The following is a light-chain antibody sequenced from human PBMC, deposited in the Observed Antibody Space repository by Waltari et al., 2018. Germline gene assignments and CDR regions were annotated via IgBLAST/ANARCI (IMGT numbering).Light chain of an antibody. CDR3: QVWDTSSDHPFV. J-gene: IGLJ1*01. Sequence: SYVLTQPPSVSVAPGKTARITCGGDSIGSKGVHWYQQKPGQAPVVVIHDDSDRSSGIPWRFSGSNSGNTATLTITGVEAGDEADYYCQVWDTSSDHPFVFGTGTEVTVL. CDR2: DDS. CDR1: SIGSKG. V-gene: IGLV3-21*04.